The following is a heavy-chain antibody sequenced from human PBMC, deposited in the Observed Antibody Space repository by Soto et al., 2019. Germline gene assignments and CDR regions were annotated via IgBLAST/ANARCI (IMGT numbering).Heavy chain of an antibody. CDR3: ARDTYSGYDFGL. V-gene: IGHV4-30-4*01. CDR2: IPSRGRP. D-gene: IGHD5-12*01. Sequence: QVQLRESGPGLVKPSQTLSLTCSVSGASVAGGSYYWSWVRQPPGKGLEWIGYIPSRGRPFYNPSLTSRGTISAHTSKNQLSLQLTSVTAADTAVYSCARDTYSGYDFGLWGQGTLVTVSS. J-gene: IGHJ5*02. CDR1: GASVAGGSYY.